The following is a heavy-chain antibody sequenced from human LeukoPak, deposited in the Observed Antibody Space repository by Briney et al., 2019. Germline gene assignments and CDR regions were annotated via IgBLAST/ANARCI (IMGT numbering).Heavy chain of an antibody. CDR3: ARVSRVLYSSSSPHFDY. Sequence: ASVTVSCKASGYTFTGYYMHWVRQAPGQGLEWMGWINPNSGGTNYAQKFQGRVTMTRDTSISTAYMELSRLRSDDTAVYYCARVSRVLYSSSSPHFDYWGQGTLVTVSS. CDR2: INPNSGGT. V-gene: IGHV1-2*02. J-gene: IGHJ4*02. D-gene: IGHD6-6*01. CDR1: GYTFTGYY.